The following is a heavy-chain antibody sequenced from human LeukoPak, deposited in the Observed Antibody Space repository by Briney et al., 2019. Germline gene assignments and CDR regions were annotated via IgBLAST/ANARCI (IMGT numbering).Heavy chain of an antibody. CDR2: ISGSGGRT. Sequence: GGSLRLSCAASGFISNSYAMSWVRQAPGKGLEWVSGISGSGGRTYYADSVKGRFTISRDNSKNTLSLQMDTLRAEDTAVYYCAKCGNSGCHLIDYWGQGTLVTVSS. D-gene: IGHD5-12*01. CDR1: GFISNSYA. J-gene: IGHJ4*02. V-gene: IGHV3-23*01. CDR3: AKCGNSGCHLIDY.